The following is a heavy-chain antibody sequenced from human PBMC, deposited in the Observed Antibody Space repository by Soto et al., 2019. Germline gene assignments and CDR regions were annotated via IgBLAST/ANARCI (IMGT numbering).Heavy chain of an antibody. D-gene: IGHD3-10*01. V-gene: IGHV3-7*03. CDR3: ARGGLEGLWLGEVYADYFLH. Sequence: VGSLGPPLSAPGFTFYKYWKKLGPPGSGKGLEWVANIRQDGSETYYVDSVRGRFTISRDNAKNSLYLQMSSLRADDTAVYYCARGGLEGLWLGEVYADYFLHWGQGALVTVSS. J-gene: IGHJ1*01. CDR1: GFTFYKYW. CDR2: IRQDGSET.